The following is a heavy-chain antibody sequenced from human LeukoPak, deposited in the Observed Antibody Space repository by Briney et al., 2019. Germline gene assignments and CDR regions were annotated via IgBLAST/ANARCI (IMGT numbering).Heavy chain of an antibody. CDR3: ARGGGTSCLLGYCSGGSRY. D-gene: IGHD2-15*01. CDR2: VNPHSGGT. V-gene: IGHV1-2*02. J-gene: IGHJ4*02. Sequence: ASLKVSCKAPRYAFTGYYMQWVRQAPRQGREWMGWVNPHSGGTNSAQTIHGRVTIIRETSLSTAYMELSRLRADDTAVYYCARGGGTSCLLGYCSGGSRYWGQGTLVTVSS. CDR1: RYAFTGYY.